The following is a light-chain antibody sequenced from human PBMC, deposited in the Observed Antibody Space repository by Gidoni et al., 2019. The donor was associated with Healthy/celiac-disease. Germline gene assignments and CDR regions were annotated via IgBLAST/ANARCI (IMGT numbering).Light chain of an antibody. J-gene: IGKJ4*01. V-gene: IGKV3-11*01. CDR2: DAS. CDR1: QSVSSY. Sequence: DIVLTQSPATLSLSPGERATLPCRASQSVSSYLAWSQQKPGQAPRLLIYDASNRATGIPARFSGSGSGTDVTLTISSLEPEDFAVYYCQQRSNWPPLTFGGGTKVEIK. CDR3: QQRSNWPPLT.